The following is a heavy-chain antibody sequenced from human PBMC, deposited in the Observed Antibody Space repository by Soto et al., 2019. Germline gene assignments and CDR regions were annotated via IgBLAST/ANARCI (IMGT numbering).Heavy chain of an antibody. CDR2: INPNSGGT. V-gene: IGHV1-2*04. CDR1: GYTFTGYY. J-gene: IGHJ4*02. D-gene: IGHD2-2*01. CDR3: ARSPRYCSSTSCPTPY. Sequence: ASVKVSCKASGYTFTGYYMHWVRQAPGQGLEWMGWINPNSGGTNYAQKFQGWVTMTRDTSISTAYMELSRLRSDDTAVYYCARSPRYCSSTSCPTPYWGQGTLVTVSS.